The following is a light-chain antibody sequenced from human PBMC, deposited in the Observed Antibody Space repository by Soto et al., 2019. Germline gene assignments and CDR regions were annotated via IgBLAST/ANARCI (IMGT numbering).Light chain of an antibody. CDR2: GAS. CDR1: QSVSSSY. CDR3: KQYGSSTWT. Sequence: EIVLTQSPGTLSLFPGERAPLSCRASQSVSSSYLAWYQQKPGQAPRLLIYGASRRATGIPDRFSGSGSGTDFTLTISRLEPEDSAVYYCKQYGSSTWTFGQGTKVDIK. V-gene: IGKV3-20*01. J-gene: IGKJ1*01.